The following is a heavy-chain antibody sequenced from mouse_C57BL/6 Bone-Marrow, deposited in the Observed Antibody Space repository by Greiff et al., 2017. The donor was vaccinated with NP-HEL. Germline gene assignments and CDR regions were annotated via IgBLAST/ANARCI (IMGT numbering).Heavy chain of an antibody. CDR3: ARSPLYGRRWYCDV. CDR2: IYPRSGNT. J-gene: IGHJ1*03. V-gene: IGHV1-81*01. Sequence: VQRVESGAELARPGASVKLSCKASGYTFTSYGISWVKQRTGQGLEWIGEIYPRSGNTYYNEKFKGKATLTADKSSSTAYMELRSLTSEDSAVYFCARSPLYGRRWYCDVWGTGTTVTVSS. CDR1: GYTFTSYG. D-gene: IGHD1-1*01.